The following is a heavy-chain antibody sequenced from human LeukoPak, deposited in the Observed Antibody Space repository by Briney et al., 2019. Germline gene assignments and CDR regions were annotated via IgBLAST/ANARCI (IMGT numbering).Heavy chain of an antibody. J-gene: IGHJ4*02. Sequence: SETLSLTCSVSGGSISSGGYYWTWIRQRPGKGLEWIGYAYYSGSTHYNPSLKSRVIISLDTSKNQFSLKLSSVTAADSAVYYCARASSPGYYFDFWGQGTLVTVSS. CDR1: GGSISSGGYY. V-gene: IGHV4-31*03. CDR2: AYYSGST. D-gene: IGHD2-2*01. CDR3: ARASSPGYYFDF.